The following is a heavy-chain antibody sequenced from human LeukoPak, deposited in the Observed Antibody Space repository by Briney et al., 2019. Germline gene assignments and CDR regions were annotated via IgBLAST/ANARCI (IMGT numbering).Heavy chain of an antibody. Sequence: KAGGSLRLSCATSGFTFSSYSMNWVRQAPGKGLEWVSSINTGSTYINYAGSVKGRFTISRDNAKNSLYLQMNSLGAEDTAVYYCARDFYCDNGECFDNWGQGTLVTVSS. D-gene: IGHD2-8*01. V-gene: IGHV3-21*01. J-gene: IGHJ4*02. CDR3: ARDFYCDNGECFDN. CDR2: INTGSTYI. CDR1: GFTFSSYS.